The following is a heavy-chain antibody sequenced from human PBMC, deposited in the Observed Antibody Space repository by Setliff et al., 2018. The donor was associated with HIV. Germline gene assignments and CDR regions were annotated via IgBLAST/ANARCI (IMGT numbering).Heavy chain of an antibody. CDR1: GFTFSSYA. CDR2: IYSGGST. Sequence: GGSLRLSCAASGFTFSSYAMSWVRQAPGKGLEWVSVIYSGGSTYYADSVEGRFTISRDNSKNTLYLQMNSLRAEDTAVYYCARDQWGYSYGYYYYYYMDVWGKGTTVTVSS. D-gene: IGHD5-18*01. J-gene: IGHJ6*03. CDR3: ARDQWGYSYGYYYYYYMDV. V-gene: IGHV3-66*02.